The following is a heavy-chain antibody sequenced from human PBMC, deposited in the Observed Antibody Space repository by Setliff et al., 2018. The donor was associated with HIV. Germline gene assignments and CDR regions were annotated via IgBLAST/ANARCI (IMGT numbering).Heavy chain of an antibody. CDR1: GGSINNYY. CDR2: IHSSGPT. D-gene: IGHD3-3*01. Sequence: SETLSLTCTVSGGSINNYYWSWMRQSPGKGLEWIGYIHSSGPTNYNPSLKSRVSISVDTSKNQFSLKLSSVTAADTAVYFCAKGSGPPWFDPWGQGTLVTVSS. CDR3: AKGSGPPWFDP. J-gene: IGHJ5*02. V-gene: IGHV4-4*09.